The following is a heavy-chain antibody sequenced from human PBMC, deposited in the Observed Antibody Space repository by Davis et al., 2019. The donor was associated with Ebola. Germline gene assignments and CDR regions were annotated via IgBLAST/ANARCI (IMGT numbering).Heavy chain of an antibody. CDR3: TSGVPAAISALEDY. CDR2: IRSKANSYAT. V-gene: IGHV3-73*01. J-gene: IGHJ4*02. D-gene: IGHD2-2*02. Sequence: PGGSLRLSCAASGFTFSGSAMHWVRQASGKGLEWVGRIRSKANSYATAYAASVKGRFTISRDDSKNTAYLQMNSLKTEDTAVYYCTSGVPAAISALEDYWGQGTLVTVSS. CDR1: GFTFSGSA.